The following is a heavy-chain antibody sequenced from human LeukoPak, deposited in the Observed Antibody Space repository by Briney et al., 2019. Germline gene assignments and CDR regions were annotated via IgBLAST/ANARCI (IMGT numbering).Heavy chain of an antibody. D-gene: IGHD3-16*01. CDR1: GFTFSSYW. V-gene: IGHV3-7*03. Sequence: GGSLRLFCAASGFTFSSYWMNWARQAPGKGLEWVASINHNGNVTYYVDSVKGRSTISRDNAKNSLYLQMSNLRAEDTAVDFCASGGGLDVWGQGATVTVSS. CDR2: INHNGNVT. CDR3: ASGGGLDV. J-gene: IGHJ6*02.